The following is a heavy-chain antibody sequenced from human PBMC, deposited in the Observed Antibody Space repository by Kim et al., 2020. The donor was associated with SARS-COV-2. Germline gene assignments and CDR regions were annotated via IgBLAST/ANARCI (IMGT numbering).Heavy chain of an antibody. D-gene: IGHD3-22*01. J-gene: IGHJ4*02. Sequence: AATVKGRSTISRDNAKNRLCLQMKSLRAEDTAVYYCAKSRYCYDSSGYFGWGQGTLVTVSS. V-gene: IGHV3-23*01. CDR3: AKSRYCYDSSGYFG.